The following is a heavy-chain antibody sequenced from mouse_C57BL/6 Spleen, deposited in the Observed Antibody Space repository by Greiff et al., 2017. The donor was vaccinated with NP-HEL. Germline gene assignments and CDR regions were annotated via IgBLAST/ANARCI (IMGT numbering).Heavy chain of an antibody. Sequence: EVQLVESVAELVRPGASVKLSCTASGFNIKNTYMHWVKQRPEQGLEWIGRIDPANGNTKYAPKFQGKATITADTSSNTAYLQLSSVTSEDTAIYYCARWDGSSSYWYFDVWGTGTTVTVSS. D-gene: IGHD1-1*01. CDR2: IDPANGNT. J-gene: IGHJ1*03. V-gene: IGHV14-3*01. CDR3: ARWDGSSSYWYFDV. CDR1: GFNIKNTY.